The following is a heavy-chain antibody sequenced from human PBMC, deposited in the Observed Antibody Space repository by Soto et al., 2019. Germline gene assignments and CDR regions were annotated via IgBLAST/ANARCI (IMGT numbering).Heavy chain of an antibody. CDR3: GKDWWIQLWPLHYYNGMDV. D-gene: IGHD5-18*01. CDR2: ISYDGSNK. V-gene: IGHV3-30*18. Sequence: RVLRLPCAASGFTFSSYGMHRVRQAPGKGLGWVAVISYDGSNKYYADSVKGRFTISRDNSKNTLYLQLHSLRAEDTPVNYCGKDWWIQLWPLHYYNGMDVWGQGTTVTVSS. CDR1: GFTFSSYG. J-gene: IGHJ6*02.